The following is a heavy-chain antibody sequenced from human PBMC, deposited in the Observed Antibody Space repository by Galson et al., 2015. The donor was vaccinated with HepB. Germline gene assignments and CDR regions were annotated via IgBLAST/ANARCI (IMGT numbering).Heavy chain of an antibody. CDR2: MSFDAIKE. CDR1: GFSFNTPS. Sequence: SLRLACAASGFSFNTPSMHWVRQAPGKGLEWVPLMSFDAIKENYADSVRGRFTISRDTSKHILYLQANSLKPEDTAVYYCATGGSGGTLDYWGQGALVTVSP. V-gene: IGHV3-30-3*01. J-gene: IGHJ4*02. CDR3: ATGGSGGTLDY. D-gene: IGHD2-15*01.